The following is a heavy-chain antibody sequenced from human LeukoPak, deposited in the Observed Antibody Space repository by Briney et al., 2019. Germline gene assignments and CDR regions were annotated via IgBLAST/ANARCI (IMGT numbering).Heavy chain of an antibody. CDR2: IYYSGST. V-gene: IGHV4-59*12. D-gene: IGHD2-2*01. Sequence: SETLSLTCTVSGGSISSYYWSWIRQPPGKGLEWIGYIYYSGSTNYNPSLKSRVTISVDRSKNQFSLKLSSVTAADTAVYYCAGYCSSTSCYGSAFDIWGQGTMVTVSS. J-gene: IGHJ3*02. CDR3: AGYCSSTSCYGSAFDI. CDR1: GGSISSYY.